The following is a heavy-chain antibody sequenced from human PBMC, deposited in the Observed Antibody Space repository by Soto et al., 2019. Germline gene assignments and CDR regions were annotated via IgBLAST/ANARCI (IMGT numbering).Heavy chain of an antibody. CDR3: TRDWRHFVH. Sequence: VQLVDSGGGLVQPGGSLRLSCAASGVTFSGFFMTWVRQAPGKGLEWVANIGHDGSEKNYVDSVRGRFIVSRDNAGNTLYLQMNNLKVEDTALYYCTRDWRHFVHWSQGTVVTVSS. J-gene: IGHJ4*02. CDR2: IGHDGSEK. V-gene: IGHV3-7*01. CDR1: GVTFSGFF.